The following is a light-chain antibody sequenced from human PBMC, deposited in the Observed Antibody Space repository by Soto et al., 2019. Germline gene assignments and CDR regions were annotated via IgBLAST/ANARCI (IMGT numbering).Light chain of an antibody. CDR2: GAS. V-gene: IGKV1-27*01. J-gene: IGKJ3*01. Sequence: DIQMMQSPSSLSASVGDRVTITCRASQAINKYLAWFQQKPGQVPKLLIYGASTLRSGDPARFSGSGSGTDFSLTISSLQPEDVATYFCQKYDSAPFTFGPGTRVEIK. CDR3: QKYDSAPFT. CDR1: QAINKY.